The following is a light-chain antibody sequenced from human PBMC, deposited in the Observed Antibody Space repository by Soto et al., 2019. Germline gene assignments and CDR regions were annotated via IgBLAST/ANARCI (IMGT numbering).Light chain of an antibody. CDR3: LQYDTYPWT. CDR1: QSFTTW. J-gene: IGKJ1*01. CDR2: KAS. V-gene: IGKV1-5*03. Sequence: DIQMTQSPSTLSASVGDRVTITCRASQSFTTWLAWHQQKPGQAPKLLIYKASTLESGVPSRFSGSGSGTEFTLTISSLQPDDFATYYCLQYDTYPWTFGQGTKVGIK.